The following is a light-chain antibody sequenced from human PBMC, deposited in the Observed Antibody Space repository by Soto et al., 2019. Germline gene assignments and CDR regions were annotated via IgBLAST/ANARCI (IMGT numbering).Light chain of an antibody. V-gene: IGLV1-47*01. CDR2: SNT. Sequence: QSVLTQPPSVSGTPGQRVTISCSGSSSNIGSNYVFWFQQFPGTAPKLLIYSNTQRPSGVPDRFSGSKSGTSASLAISGLRSEDEADYYCAAWDDSLSASGVFGGGTQLTVL. J-gene: IGLJ2*01. CDR1: SSNIGSNY. CDR3: AAWDDSLSASGV.